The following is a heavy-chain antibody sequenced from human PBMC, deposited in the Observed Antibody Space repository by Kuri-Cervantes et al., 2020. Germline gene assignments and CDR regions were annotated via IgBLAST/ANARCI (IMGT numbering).Heavy chain of an antibody. V-gene: IGHV3-49*04. CDR1: GFTFGDYA. D-gene: IGHD2-8*01. J-gene: IGHJ4*02. CDR2: IRSVGTT. CDR3: TRGGHSHSFIGNIVLGC. Sequence: GESLKISCTASGFTFGDYAMNWVRQAPGKGLEGVGFIRSVGTTEYAASVKGRFTISRDHSKSIAYLQMNSLKIEDTAVYYCTRGGHSHSFIGNIVLGCWGQGTLVTVSS.